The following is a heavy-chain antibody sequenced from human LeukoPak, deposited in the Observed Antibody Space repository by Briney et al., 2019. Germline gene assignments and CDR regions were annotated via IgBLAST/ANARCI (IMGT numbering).Heavy chain of an antibody. D-gene: IGHD2-15*01. Sequence: SETLSLTCAVYGGSVSGYYWSWIRQPPGKGLEWMGEINHSGSTNYNPSLKSRGPISVDTSKDQFSLKLSSVPAADTAVYYCARGAPLGYCSGGSCRSRRNWFDPWGQGTLVTVSS. CDR3: ARGAPLGYCSGGSCRSRRNWFDP. CDR2: INHSGST. J-gene: IGHJ5*02. V-gene: IGHV4-34*01. CDR1: GGSVSGYY.